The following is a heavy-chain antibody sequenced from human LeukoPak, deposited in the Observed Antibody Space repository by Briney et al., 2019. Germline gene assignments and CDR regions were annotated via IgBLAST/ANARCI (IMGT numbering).Heavy chain of an antibody. D-gene: IGHD3-16*01. J-gene: IGHJ4*02. CDR3: ARDRGLPGFGSEDY. Sequence: ASVKVSCKASGGTFSSYAISWVRQAPGQGLEWMGGIIPIFGTANYAQKFQGRVTITADESTSTAYMELSSLRSEDTAVYYCARDRGLPGFGSEDYWGQGTLVTVSS. CDR1: GGTFSSYA. V-gene: IGHV1-69*01. CDR2: IIPIFGTA.